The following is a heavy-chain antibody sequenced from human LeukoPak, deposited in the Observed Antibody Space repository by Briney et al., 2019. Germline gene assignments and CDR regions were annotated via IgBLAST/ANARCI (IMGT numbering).Heavy chain of an antibody. CDR3: ARDSQEFFQH. V-gene: IGHV3-43*02. J-gene: IGHJ1*01. CDR2: ISGDGGST. Sequence: GGSLRLSCAASGLTFDNYAIHWVRQAPGKGLEWVSLISGDGGSTYYADSMKGRFTISRDNSKNSLYLQMNSLRTEDTALYYCARDSQEFFQHWGQGTLVTVSS. CDR1: GLTFDNYA.